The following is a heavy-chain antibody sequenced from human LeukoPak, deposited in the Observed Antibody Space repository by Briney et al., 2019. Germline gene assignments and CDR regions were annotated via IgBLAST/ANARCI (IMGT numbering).Heavy chain of an antibody. J-gene: IGHJ4*02. V-gene: IGHV3-21*01. Sequence: PGGSLRLSCAASGFSFSTYAMNWVRQAPGKGLEWVASINSTGSNTYYADSVKGRFSISRDNAKNSLYLQMSSLRAEDTAVYYCASLPWLVRWVYFWGQGTLVTVSS. CDR1: GFSFSTYA. CDR2: INSTGSNT. CDR3: ASLPWLVRWVYF. D-gene: IGHD6-19*01.